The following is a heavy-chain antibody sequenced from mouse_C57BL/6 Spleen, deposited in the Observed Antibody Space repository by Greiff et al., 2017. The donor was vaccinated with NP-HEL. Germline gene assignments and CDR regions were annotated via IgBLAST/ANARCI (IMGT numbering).Heavy chain of an antibody. CDR3: ARDDGYLDY. CDR2: ISSGGSYT. D-gene: IGHD2-3*01. CDR1: GFTFSSYG. V-gene: IGHV5-6*01. J-gene: IGHJ2*01. Sequence: EVMLVESGGDLVKPGGSLKLSCAASGFTFSSYGMSWVRQTPDKRLEWVATISSGGSYTSYPDSVKGRFTISRDNAKNTLYLQMSSLKSEDTAMYYCARDDGYLDYWGQGTTLTVSS.